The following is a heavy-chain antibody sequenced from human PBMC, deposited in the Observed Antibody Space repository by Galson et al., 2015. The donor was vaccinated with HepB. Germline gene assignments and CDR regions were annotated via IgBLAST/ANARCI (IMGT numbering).Heavy chain of an antibody. CDR1: GFSFSSFG. J-gene: IGHJ6*02. CDR2: ISYDGSNT. D-gene: IGHD3-10*01. CDR3: ARDRRRDYSGSAHYYYYGMDV. V-gene: IGHV3-30*03. Sequence: SLRLSCAASGFSFSSFGMHWVRQAPGKGLEWVAVISYDGSNTYYADPVKGRFTISRDNSKNTLYLQMNSLRAEDTAVYYCARDRRRDYSGSAHYYYYGMDVWGQGTTVTVSS.